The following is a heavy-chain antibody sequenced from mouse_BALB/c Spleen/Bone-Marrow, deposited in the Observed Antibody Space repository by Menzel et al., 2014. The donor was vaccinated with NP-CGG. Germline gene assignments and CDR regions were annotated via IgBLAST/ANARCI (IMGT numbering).Heavy chain of an antibody. D-gene: IGHD1-1*01. CDR2: INPSSDYA. CDR1: GYTFSSYT. J-gene: IGHJ2*01. Sequence: VKVVESVAELARPGASVKMSCKASGYTFSSYTMHWVKQRPGQDLEWIGFINPSSDYAEYNEKFKDKTTLTADESSSTAYMQLSSLTYEDSAVYYCAKPTVVADFDYWGQGTTLTVSS. CDR3: AKPTVVADFDY. V-gene: IGHV1-4*02.